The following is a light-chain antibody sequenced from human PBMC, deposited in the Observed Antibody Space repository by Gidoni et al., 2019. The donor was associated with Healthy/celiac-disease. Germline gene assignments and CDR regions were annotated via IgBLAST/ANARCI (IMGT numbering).Light chain of an antibody. CDR3: QSYDSSLSAVV. J-gene: IGLJ2*01. V-gene: IGLV1-40*01. CDR1: SSNLGAGYD. Sequence: QSVLTQPPSVSGAPGQRVTISCTGSSSNLGAGYDVPWYKQLPGTAPKLLIYGNSKRPSGVPDRFSGSKSGTSASLAITGLQAEDEADDYCQSYDSSLSAVVFGGGTKLTV. CDR2: GNS.